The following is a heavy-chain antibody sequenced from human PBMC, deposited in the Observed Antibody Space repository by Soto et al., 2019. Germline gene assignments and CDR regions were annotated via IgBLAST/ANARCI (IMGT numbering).Heavy chain of an antibody. Sequence: QVQLVQSGAEVKKPGASVKVSCKASGYTFTGYYMHWVRQAPGQGLEWMGWINPNGGDTNYAQKFQGWVTMTRDTSISTAYMELSRLRSDDTAVYYCARGGYDSSGYNPDYWGQGTLVTVSS. CDR2: INPNGGDT. D-gene: IGHD3-22*01. V-gene: IGHV1-2*04. CDR3: ARGGYDSSGYNPDY. CDR1: GYTFTGYY. J-gene: IGHJ4*02.